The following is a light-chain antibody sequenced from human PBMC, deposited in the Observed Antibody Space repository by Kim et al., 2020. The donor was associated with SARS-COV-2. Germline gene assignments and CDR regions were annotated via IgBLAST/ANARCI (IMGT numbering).Light chain of an antibody. Sequence: DVQMTQSPPTLSASVGDRVTITCRAAQGINNDLAWFRQKPGKPPKLLIYKASILQSGVPSRFSGSGFGTEFTLTVSGLQPDDFGTYFCQQHNSLDSFGQGTKLEI. CDR1: QGINND. CDR3: QQHNSLDS. CDR2: KAS. V-gene: IGKV1-5*03. J-gene: IGKJ2*03.